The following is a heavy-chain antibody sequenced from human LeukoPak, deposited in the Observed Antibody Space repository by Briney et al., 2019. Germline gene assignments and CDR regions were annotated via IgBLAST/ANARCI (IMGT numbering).Heavy chain of an antibody. CDR1: GGSISSGDYY. CDR2: IYYSGST. V-gene: IGHV4-30-4*01. CDR3: ARAMVRGVTIFDY. J-gene: IGHJ4*02. D-gene: IGHD3-10*01. Sequence: SQTLSLTCTVSGGSISSGDYYWSWIRQSPGKGLEWIGYIYYSGSTYYNPSLKSRVTISVDTSKNQFSLKLSSVTAADTAVYYCARAMVRGVTIFDYWGQGTLVTVSS.